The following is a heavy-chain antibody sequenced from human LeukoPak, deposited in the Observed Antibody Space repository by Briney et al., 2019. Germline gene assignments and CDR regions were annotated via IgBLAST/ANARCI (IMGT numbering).Heavy chain of an antibody. CDR1: GGSINNYY. CDR3: ARNVVGPRQVDY. CDR2: IYYSGST. D-gene: IGHD2-21*01. V-gene: IGHV4-59*01. Sequence: SETLSLTCTVSGGSINNYYWSWIRQPPGKGLEWIGYIYYSGSTNYNPSLKSRVAISVDTSKNHLSLKLTSVTAADTAVYYCARNVVGPRQVDYWGQGILVIVSS. J-gene: IGHJ4*02.